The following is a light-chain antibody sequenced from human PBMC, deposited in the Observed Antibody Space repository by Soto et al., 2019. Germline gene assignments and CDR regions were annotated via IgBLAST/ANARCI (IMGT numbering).Light chain of an antibody. CDR2: EVS. Sequence: SGSPGQSVTISCTGTSNDFGGYNYVSLYQQHPGKAPKLMIYEVSKRPSGVPDRFSGSKSGNTASLTVSGLQAEDEADYYCSSYAGANNYVFGTGTKVTVL. CDR3: SSYAGANNYV. V-gene: IGLV2-8*01. CDR1: SNDFGGYNY. J-gene: IGLJ1*01.